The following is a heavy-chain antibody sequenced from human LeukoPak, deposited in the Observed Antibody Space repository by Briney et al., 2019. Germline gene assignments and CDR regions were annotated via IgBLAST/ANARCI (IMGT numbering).Heavy chain of an antibody. J-gene: IGHJ4*02. CDR3: AKYAGYYYGSGSFPPPFVYFDY. D-gene: IGHD3-10*01. CDR1: GFTFSSYW. V-gene: IGHV3-74*01. Sequence: PGGSLRLSCAASGFTFSSYWMHWVRQAPGKGLVWVSRINSDGNSTSYADSVKGRFTISRDNSKNTLYLQMNSLRAEDTAVYYCAKYAGYYYGSGSFPPPFVYFDYWGQGTLVTVSS. CDR2: INSDGNST.